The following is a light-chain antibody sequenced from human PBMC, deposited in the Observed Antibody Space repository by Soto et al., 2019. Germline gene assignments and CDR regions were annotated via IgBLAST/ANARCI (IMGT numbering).Light chain of an antibody. V-gene: IGKV3-15*01. CDR3: RQYNNSPRT. J-gene: IGKJ4*01. Sequence: EIVMTQSPATLSVSPGERATLSCRASQSVSGNLAWYQQKPGQAPRLLIYGASTRATGIPGRFSGSRSGTEYTLTISSLQSGDFAVYSCRQYNNSPRTFAGGTKVEIK. CDR2: GAS. CDR1: QSVSGN.